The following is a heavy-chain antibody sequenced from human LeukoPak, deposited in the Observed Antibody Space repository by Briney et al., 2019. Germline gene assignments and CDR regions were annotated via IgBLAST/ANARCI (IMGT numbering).Heavy chain of an antibody. CDR2: ISGSGGST. CDR1: GFTFSSYA. Sequence: GGSLRLSCAASGFTFSSYAVSWVRQVPGKGLEWVSAISGSGGSTYYADSVKGRFTISRDNSKNTLYLQMNSLRAEDTAVYYCAKGTIAAAGTLDYWGQGTLVTVSS. D-gene: IGHD6-13*01. CDR3: AKGTIAAAGTLDY. V-gene: IGHV3-23*01. J-gene: IGHJ4*02.